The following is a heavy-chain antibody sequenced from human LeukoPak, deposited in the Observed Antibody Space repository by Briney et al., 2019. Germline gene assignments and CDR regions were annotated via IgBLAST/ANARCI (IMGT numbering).Heavy chain of an antibody. CDR2: INNDGSIT. D-gene: IGHD1-26*01. V-gene: IGHV3-74*01. Sequence: GGSLRLSCAASEFTISRYWMHWVRQAPGKGLVWVSNINNDGSITTYADSVKGRFTISRDNVKNTLYLQMNSLRAEDTAVYYCGRDLGGRSGYWGQGTLVTVSS. CDR3: GRDLGGRSGY. CDR1: EFTISRYW. J-gene: IGHJ4*02.